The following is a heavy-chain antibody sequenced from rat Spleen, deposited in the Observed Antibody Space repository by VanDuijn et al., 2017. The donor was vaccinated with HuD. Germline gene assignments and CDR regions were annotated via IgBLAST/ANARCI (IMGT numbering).Heavy chain of an antibody. D-gene: IGHD1-11*01. CDR3: VRQELRRLYWFAY. CDR2: FSFDNHNT. J-gene: IGHJ2*01. CDR1: GFTFTDYN. Sequence: EVQLVESGGGLVQPGRSLKLTCAASGFTFTDYNTAWVRQAPLMGLEWVETFSFDNHNTYYRDSVKGRFTIARDNAKRALYLQMDSLRYEDTATYYCVRQELRRLYWFAYWGQGVMVTGSS. V-gene: IGHV5-7*01.